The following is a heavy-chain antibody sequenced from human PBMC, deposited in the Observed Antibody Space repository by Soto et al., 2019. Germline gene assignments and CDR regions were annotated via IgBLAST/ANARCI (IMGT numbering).Heavy chain of an antibody. CDR3: VRGYHYFDN. CDR1: GFTLSNSW. CDR2: INSDGSSI. D-gene: IGHD1-26*01. Sequence: GGSLRLSCAASGFTLSNSWMYWVRQAPGKGPAWASRINSDGSSIAYADSVKGRFTASRDNAKNTLFLQMNGLRAEDTAVYFCVRGYHYFDNCGQVTLVTVSS. V-gene: IGHV3-74*01. J-gene: IGHJ4*02.